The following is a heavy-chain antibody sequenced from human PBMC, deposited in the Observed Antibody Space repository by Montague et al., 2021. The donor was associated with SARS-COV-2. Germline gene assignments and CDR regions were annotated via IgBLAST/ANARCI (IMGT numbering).Heavy chain of an antibody. CDR3: ARRLTGLEPPFDP. CDR2: IYYSGST. J-gene: IGHJ5*02. D-gene: IGHD1-1*01. CDR1: GDSTRSANYY. V-gene: IGHV4-39*01. Sequence: SETLSLTCDVSGDSTRSANYYWAWIRQPPGRGLEWIGNIYYSGSTMYNPSLKSRVTMSVATSKNQFSLHLNLVTAADMAVYYCARRLTGLEPPFDPWGQGTLVIVSS.